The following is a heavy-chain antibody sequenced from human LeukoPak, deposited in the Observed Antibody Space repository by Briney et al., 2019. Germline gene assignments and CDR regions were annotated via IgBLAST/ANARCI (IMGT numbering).Heavy chain of an antibody. V-gene: IGHV1-8*01. D-gene: IGHD6-6*01. J-gene: IGHJ4*02. Sequence: ASVKVSCKASGYTFTSYDINWVRQATGQGLEWMGWMNPNSGNTGYAQKFQGRVNMTRNTSISTAYMELSSLGSEDTAVYYCARRRSGSSGPPSDHWGQGTLVTVSS. CDR1: GYTFTSYD. CDR2: MNPNSGNT. CDR3: ARRRSGSSGPPSDH.